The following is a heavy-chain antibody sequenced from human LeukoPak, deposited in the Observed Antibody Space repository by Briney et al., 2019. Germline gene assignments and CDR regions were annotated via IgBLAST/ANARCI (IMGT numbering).Heavy chain of an antibody. J-gene: IGHJ3*02. CDR2: TNSDGSIT. Sequence: AGGSLRLSCAVSGFTFSGHWMFWVRQAPGKGLAWVSSTNSDGSITGYTDSVKGRFTISRDNSKNTLYLQMNSLRAEDTAVYYCAGGHYYYDSSGYLRDYDAFDIWGQGTMVTVSS. D-gene: IGHD3-22*01. CDR3: AGGHYYYDSSGYLRDYDAFDI. CDR1: GFTFSGHW. V-gene: IGHV3-74*01.